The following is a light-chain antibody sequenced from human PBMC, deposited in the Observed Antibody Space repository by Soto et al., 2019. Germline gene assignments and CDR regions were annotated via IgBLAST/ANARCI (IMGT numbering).Light chain of an antibody. Sequence: QSVLTQPPSVSAAPGQKVTIYCSGSSSNIGNNFVSWYQQLPGTAPKLLIYDNSRRPPGIPDRFSGSKSGTSATLGITGLQTGDEADYYCGTWDSSLSAGVFGTGTKVTVL. CDR3: GTWDSSLSAGV. CDR1: SSNIGNNF. V-gene: IGLV1-51*01. J-gene: IGLJ1*01. CDR2: DNS.